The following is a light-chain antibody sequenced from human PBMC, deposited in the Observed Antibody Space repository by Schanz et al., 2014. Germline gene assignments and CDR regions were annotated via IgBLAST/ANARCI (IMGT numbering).Light chain of an antibody. V-gene: IGKV3D-20*02. CDR2: GAF. J-gene: IGKJ4*01. Sequence: EIVLTQSPGTLSLSPGERATLSCKASQSISGYDLAWYQQKPGQAPRLLIYGAFDRATGIPDRFSGSGSGTVFTLTISRLEPEDFAVYYCQQRSNWHLTFGGGTKVEIK. CDR3: QQRSNWHLT. CDR1: QSISGYD.